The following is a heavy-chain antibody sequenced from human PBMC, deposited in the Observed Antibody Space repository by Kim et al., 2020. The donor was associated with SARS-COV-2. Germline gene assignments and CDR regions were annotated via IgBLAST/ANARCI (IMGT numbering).Heavy chain of an antibody. D-gene: IGHD1-26*01. J-gene: IGHJ6*02. V-gene: IGHV1-46*01. Sequence: QKCKGRVTMTRYTSTSTVYMGLSSLRSEDTAVYYCARAIVGATYGMDVWGQGTTVTVSS. CDR3: ARAIVGATYGMDV.